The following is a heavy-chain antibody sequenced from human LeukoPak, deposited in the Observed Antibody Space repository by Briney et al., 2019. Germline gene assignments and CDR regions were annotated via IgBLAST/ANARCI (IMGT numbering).Heavy chain of an antibody. D-gene: IGHD3-10*01. V-gene: IGHV5-51*01. CDR3: ARRSESSEYFQH. J-gene: IGHJ1*01. CDR1: GYSFSNDW. CDR2: IHPGDSET. Sequence: GESLKISCKGSGYSFSNDWIGWVRQMPGKGLEWMGIIHPGDSETRYSPSFQGQVTISADKSISTAYPQWSSLKASDTAMYYCARRSESSEYFQHWGQGTLVTVCS.